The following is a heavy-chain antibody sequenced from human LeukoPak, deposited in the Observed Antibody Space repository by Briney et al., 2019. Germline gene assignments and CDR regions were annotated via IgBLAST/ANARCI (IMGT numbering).Heavy chain of an antibody. J-gene: IGHJ6*02. CDR2: KSYDGSNK. CDR1: GFTFSSYA. Sequence: PGRSLRLSCAASGFTFSSYAMHWVRQAPGKGLEWVAVKSYDGSNKYYADSVKGRFTISRDNSKNTLYLQMNSLRAEDTAVYYCARDSRLGGLYYYYGMDVWGQGTTVTVSS. V-gene: IGHV3-30-3*01. CDR3: ARDSRLGGLYYYYGMDV. D-gene: IGHD3-10*01.